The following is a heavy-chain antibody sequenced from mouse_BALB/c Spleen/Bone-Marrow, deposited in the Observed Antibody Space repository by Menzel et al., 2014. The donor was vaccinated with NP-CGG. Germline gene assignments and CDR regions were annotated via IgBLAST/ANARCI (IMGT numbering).Heavy chain of an antibody. CDR1: GFTFSDYY. J-gene: IGHJ3*01. V-gene: IGHV5-4*02. D-gene: IGHD1-1*01. CDR2: ISDGGSYT. Sequence: EVQLQQSGGVLVKPGGSLKLSCAASGFTFSDYYMYWVRQTPEKRLEWVATISDGGSYTYYPDSVKGRFTISRDNAKNNLYLQMSSLKSEDTAMYYCARALYGSSYGFAYWGQGTLVTVSA. CDR3: ARALYGSSYGFAY.